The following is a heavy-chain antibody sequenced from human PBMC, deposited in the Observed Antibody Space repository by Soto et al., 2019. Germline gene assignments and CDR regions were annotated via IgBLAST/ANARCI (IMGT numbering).Heavy chain of an antibody. CDR3: ARAGVTTSLYYYMDV. CDR1: GYTFTSYA. CDR2: INAGNGNT. D-gene: IGHD4-4*01. Sequence: ASVKGSCKASGYTFTSYAMHWVRQAPGQRLEWMGWINAGNGNTKYSQKFQGRVTITRDTSASTAYMELSSLRSEDTAVYYCARAGVTTSLYYYMDVWGKGTTVTVSS. J-gene: IGHJ6*03. V-gene: IGHV1-3*01.